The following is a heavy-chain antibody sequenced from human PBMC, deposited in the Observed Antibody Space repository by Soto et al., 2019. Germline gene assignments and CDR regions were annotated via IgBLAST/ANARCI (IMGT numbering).Heavy chain of an antibody. J-gene: IGHJ6*02. CDR2: ISYDGSNK. D-gene: IGHD4-4*01. CDR1: GFTFSSYA. V-gene: IGHV3-30-3*01. Sequence: QVQLVESGGGVVQPGRSLRLSCAASGFTFSSYAMHWVRQAPGKGLEWVAVISYDGSNKYYADSVKGRFTISRDNSKNTLYLQMNSLRDEDTAVYYCAREVTTYYYYGMDVWGQGTTVTVSS. CDR3: AREVTTYYYYGMDV.